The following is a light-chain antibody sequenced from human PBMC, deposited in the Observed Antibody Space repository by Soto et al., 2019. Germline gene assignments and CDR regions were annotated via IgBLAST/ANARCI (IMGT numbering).Light chain of an antibody. CDR1: QGIRNV. J-gene: IGKJ2*01. V-gene: IGKV1-6*01. Sequence: AIQMTQSPFSLSASVGDTVTITCRASQGIRNVLGWFQQKPGKAPKLLIYATSSLQSGVPSRFSGSGSGTDFTLTISSLQPEDSATYYCLQDYNYPHTFGQGTNLEIK. CDR2: ATS. CDR3: LQDYNYPHT.